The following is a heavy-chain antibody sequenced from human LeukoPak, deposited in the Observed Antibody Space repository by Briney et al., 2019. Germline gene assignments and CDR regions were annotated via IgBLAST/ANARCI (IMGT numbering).Heavy chain of an antibody. CDR3: ARISDIVVVPAAMGYFDY. Sequence: SVKLSCKASGGTFSSYGISWVRQAPGQGLEWMVGIIPIFGTANYAQKFQGRVTITADESTSTAYMELSSLRSEDTAVYYSARISDIVVVPAAMGYFDYWGQGTLVTVSS. J-gene: IGHJ4*02. CDR1: GGTFSSYG. CDR2: IIPIFGTA. D-gene: IGHD2-2*01. V-gene: IGHV1-69*13.